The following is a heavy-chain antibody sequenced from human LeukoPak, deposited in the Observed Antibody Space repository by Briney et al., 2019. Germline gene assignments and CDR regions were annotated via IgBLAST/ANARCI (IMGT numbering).Heavy chain of an antibody. V-gene: IGHV5-51*01. J-gene: IGHJ4*02. D-gene: IGHD2-2*01. Sequence: KHGESLKISCKRSGYSFTSYWIGCVRRMPGKGLEWMGIIYPGDSDTRYSPSFQGQVTISADKSISTAYLQWSSLKAPDTAMYYCARLGQPLPTDYWGQGTLVTVSS. CDR2: IYPGDSDT. CDR3: ARLGQPLPTDY. CDR1: GYSFTSYW.